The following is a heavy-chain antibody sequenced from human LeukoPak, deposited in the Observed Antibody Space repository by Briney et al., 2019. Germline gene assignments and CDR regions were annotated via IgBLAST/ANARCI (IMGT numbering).Heavy chain of an antibody. V-gene: IGHV4-34*01. D-gene: IGHD6-19*01. CDR3: ASRSYSSGWYRSNWFDP. CDR2: INHSGST. Sequence: SETLSLTCAVYGGSFSGYYWSWIRQPPGKGLEWIGEINHSGSTNYNPSLKSRVTISVDTSKNQFSLKLSSVTAADTAVYYCASRSYSSGWYRSNWFDPWGQGTLVTVSS. J-gene: IGHJ5*02. CDR1: GGSFSGYY.